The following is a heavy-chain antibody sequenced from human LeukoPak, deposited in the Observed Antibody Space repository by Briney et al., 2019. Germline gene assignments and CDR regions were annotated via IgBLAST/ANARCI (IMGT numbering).Heavy chain of an antibody. D-gene: IGHD3-22*01. CDR1: GYTFTSYY. J-gene: IGHJ4*02. Sequence: ASVKVSCKASGYTFTSYYMQWVRQAPGQGLEWMGIINPSVGSTTYAQKFQGRNTVTRDMSTSTVYMELSSLRSEDTAVYYCARSNWNYYDSFDFWGQGALVTVSS. CDR2: INPSVGST. CDR3: ARSNWNYYDSFDF. V-gene: IGHV1-46*01.